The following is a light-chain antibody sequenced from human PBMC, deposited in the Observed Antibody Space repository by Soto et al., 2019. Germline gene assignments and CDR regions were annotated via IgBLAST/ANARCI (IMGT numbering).Light chain of an antibody. CDR1: QSVGDN. J-gene: IGKJ5*01. CDR2: GAS. CDR3: QQYNNWPIT. V-gene: IGKV3-15*01. Sequence: VMTQSPATMSVSPGERVTLSCRSSQSVGDNLAWFQQKPGQGPRLLIYGASTRATGIPVRFSGSGSETDFTLTISSLRSEDSAVYLCQQYNNWPITFGQGIRREI.